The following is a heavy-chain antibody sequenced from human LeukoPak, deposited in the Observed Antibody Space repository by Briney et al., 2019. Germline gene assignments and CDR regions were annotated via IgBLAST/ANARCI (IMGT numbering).Heavy chain of an antibody. CDR3: AKGHGSGTFYRGLFDF. V-gene: IGHV4-59*01. D-gene: IGHD3-10*01. CDR1: GASFGTNY. Sequence: SETLSLTCSVSGASFGTNYWSWIRQAPGKGLEWIGYIYYSGGTNDNPSLKGRVTISADTSKNQFSLNLRSVTAADTAVYYCAKGHGSGTFYRGLFDFWGQGIPVTVSS. J-gene: IGHJ4*02. CDR2: IYYSGGT.